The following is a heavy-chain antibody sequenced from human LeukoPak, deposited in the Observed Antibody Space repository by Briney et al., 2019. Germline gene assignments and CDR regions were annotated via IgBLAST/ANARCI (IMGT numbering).Heavy chain of an antibody. Sequence: GGSLRLSCAASGFTFSSYSMNWVRQAPGKGLEWVSSISSSSSYIYYADSVKGRFTISRDNAKNSLYLQMNSLRAEDTAVYYCARDQRWVRFLEWLSQDYYYYMDVWGKGTTVTVSS. CDR2: ISSSSSYI. D-gene: IGHD3-3*01. CDR3: ARDQRWVRFLEWLSQDYYYYMDV. V-gene: IGHV3-21*01. CDR1: GFTFSSYS. J-gene: IGHJ6*03.